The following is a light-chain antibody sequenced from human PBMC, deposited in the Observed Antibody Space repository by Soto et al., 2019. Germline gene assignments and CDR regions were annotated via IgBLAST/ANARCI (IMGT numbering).Light chain of an antibody. Sequence: DIPMTQSPSTLSASVGDRVTITCRASQSISSWLAWYQQKPGKAPKLLIYQASRLESGVLPRFSGSGSGTEFTLTISSLQPDDFATYYCQQYHTYWTFGQGTKVEIK. CDR2: QAS. J-gene: IGKJ1*01. V-gene: IGKV1-5*03. CDR1: QSISSW. CDR3: QQYHTYWT.